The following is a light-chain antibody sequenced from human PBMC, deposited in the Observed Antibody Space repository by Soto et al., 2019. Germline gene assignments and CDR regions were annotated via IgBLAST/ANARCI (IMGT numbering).Light chain of an antibody. J-gene: IGKJ2*01. CDR2: AAY. CDR1: QGISNY. V-gene: IGKV1-27*01. CDR3: QKYSSAPPP. Sequence: DIQMTQSPSSLSESVGDRVTITCRASQGISNYLAWYQQKPGKVPTLVIYAAYTLHSGVPSRFSGSGSGTDFTLTISGLQPEDVAPYYCQKYSSAPPPLGRGTKLQIK.